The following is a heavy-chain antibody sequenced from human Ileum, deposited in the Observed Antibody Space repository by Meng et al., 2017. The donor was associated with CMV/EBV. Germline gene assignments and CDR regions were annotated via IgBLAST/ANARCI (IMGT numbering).Heavy chain of an antibody. J-gene: IGHJ4*02. CDR3: ARGWDNNKVGVH. D-gene: IGHD1/OR15-1a*01. Sequence: LPQWGAGLLNPSETLSLTCAVHGGSLRDSYWTWIRQAPGKGLEWIGEIHPSGITNYNPSLESRVTISEDTSNNQFSLRLTSLTAGDTAVYYCARGWDNNKVGVHWGQGTLVTVSS. CDR2: IHPSGIT. V-gene: IGHV4-34*01. CDR1: GGSLRDSY.